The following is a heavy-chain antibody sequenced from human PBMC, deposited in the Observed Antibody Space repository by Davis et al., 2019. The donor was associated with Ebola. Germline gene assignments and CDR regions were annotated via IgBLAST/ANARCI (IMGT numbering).Heavy chain of an antibody. CDR3: ARSGYSSSWLYYYYGLDV. J-gene: IGHJ6*02. Sequence: SETLSLTCTVSGGSISGSYWSWIRQPPGKGLEWIGYIYYSGSTNYNPSLKTRVTMSVDTPKNQFSLILSSVAAADTAVYYCARSGYSSSWLYYYYGLDVWGPGTTVTVSS. D-gene: IGHD6-13*01. CDR1: GGSISGSY. CDR2: IYYSGST. V-gene: IGHV4-59*01.